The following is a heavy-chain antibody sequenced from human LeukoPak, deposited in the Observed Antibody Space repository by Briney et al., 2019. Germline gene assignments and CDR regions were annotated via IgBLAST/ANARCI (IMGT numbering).Heavy chain of an antibody. J-gene: IGHJ4*02. Sequence: SETLSLTCTVSGGSISSDYWSWIRQPPGKGLEWIGYIYYSGHTNYNPSLKSRVTIPRDTSKNQFSLKLSSVTAADTAVYYCAREVGEDGYNYVDYWGQGTLVTVSS. D-gene: IGHD5-24*01. CDR1: GGSISSDY. CDR2: IYYSGHT. V-gene: IGHV4-59*01. CDR3: AREVGEDGYNYVDY.